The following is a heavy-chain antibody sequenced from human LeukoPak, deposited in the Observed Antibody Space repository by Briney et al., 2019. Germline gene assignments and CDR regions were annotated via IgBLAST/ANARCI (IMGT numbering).Heavy chain of an antibody. D-gene: IGHD3-10*01. Sequence: SQTLSVTCTVSGGSISSGGYYWSWIRQHPGKGLEWIGYIYYSGSTYYNPSLKSRVTISVDTSKNQFSLKLSSVTAADTAVYYCARVARNYYGSGSDTFDYWGQGTLVTVSS. J-gene: IGHJ4*02. V-gene: IGHV4-31*03. CDR2: IYYSGST. CDR1: GGSISSGGYY. CDR3: ARVARNYYGSGSDTFDY.